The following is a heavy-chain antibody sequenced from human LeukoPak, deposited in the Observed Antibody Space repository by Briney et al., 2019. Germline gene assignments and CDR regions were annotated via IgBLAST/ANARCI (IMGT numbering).Heavy chain of an antibody. CDR3: ARQGPIVVVENWFDP. V-gene: IGHV4-39*01. D-gene: IGHD3-22*01. CDR1: GGSISSYY. J-gene: IGHJ5*02. Sequence: SETLSLTCTVSGGSISSYYWGWIRQPPGKGLARTGSTYDSRGSYYNRSRKSRVTISVHTSKSQFSLKLSSVTAADTAVYYCARQGPIVVVENWFDPWGQGTLVTVSS. CDR2: TYDSRGS.